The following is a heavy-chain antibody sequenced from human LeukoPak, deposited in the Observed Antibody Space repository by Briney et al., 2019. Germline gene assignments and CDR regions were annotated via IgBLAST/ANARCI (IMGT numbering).Heavy chain of an antibody. V-gene: IGHV3-21*06. CDR3: ARVGDYSDYAPDY. CDR1: GFTFSSHS. J-gene: IGHJ4*03. CDR2: ISSTSSYI. D-gene: IGHD4-11*01. Sequence: GGSLRLSCAASGFTFSSHSLDWVRQAPGKGLEWVSSISSTSSYIYYADSVKGRFTISRDNARNSLYLQMNSLRAEDTAVYYCARVGDYSDYAPDYPGQGTLVTVSS.